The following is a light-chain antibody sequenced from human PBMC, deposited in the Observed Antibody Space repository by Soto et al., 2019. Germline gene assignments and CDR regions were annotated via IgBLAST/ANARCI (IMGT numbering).Light chain of an antibody. Sequence: QSALTRPPSASGSPGQSVTLSCTGTSSDVGGYNCVSWYQQHPGKAPKLMIYEVSKRPSGVPDRFSGSKSGNTASLTVSGLQAEDEADYYCSSYAGSNIPVVFGGGTKLTVL. J-gene: IGLJ2*01. CDR2: EVS. CDR1: SSDVGGYNC. CDR3: SSYAGSNIPVV. V-gene: IGLV2-8*01.